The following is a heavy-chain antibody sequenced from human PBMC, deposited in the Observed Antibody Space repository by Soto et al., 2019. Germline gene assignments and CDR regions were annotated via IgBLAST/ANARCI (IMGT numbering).Heavy chain of an antibody. CDR2: TYYRSNWRH. V-gene: IGHV6-1*01. D-gene: IGHD6-19*01. J-gene: IGHJ4*02. CDR3: ARGVAGSGFDL. CDR1: GDSVSSNTAA. Sequence: SQTLSLTCAISGDSVSSNTAAWNWIRSSPARGLEWLGRTYYRSNWRHDYAVSVKSRITVNPDTSKNHFSLQLNSVTPDDTAVYYCARGVAGSGFDLWGPGTLVPV.